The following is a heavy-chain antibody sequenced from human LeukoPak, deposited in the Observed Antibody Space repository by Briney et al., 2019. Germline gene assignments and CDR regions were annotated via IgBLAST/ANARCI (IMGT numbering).Heavy chain of an antibody. Sequence: SETLSLTCTVSGDSFSSHYWTWIRQPPGKGLEWIGYISYIGGTNYSPSLKSRVTISIDTSKNQFSLKLTSVTAADTAVYYCARDLVTVTKGFDIWGQGTMVSVSS. D-gene: IGHD4-17*01. V-gene: IGHV4-59*11. J-gene: IGHJ3*02. CDR1: GDSFSSHY. CDR3: ARDLVTVTKGFDI. CDR2: ISYIGGT.